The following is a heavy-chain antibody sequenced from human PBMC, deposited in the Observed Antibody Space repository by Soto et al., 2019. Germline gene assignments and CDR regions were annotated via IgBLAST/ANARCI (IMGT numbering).Heavy chain of an antibody. D-gene: IGHD4-17*01. CDR2: IYPADSDT. CDR3: ATHDYGDTYFDY. V-gene: IGHV5-51*01. J-gene: IGHJ4*02. CDR1: GYTFTNHC. Sequence: GESLKISCKGSGYTFTNHCIAWVRQMPGKGLEWMGIIYPADSDTRYSPSFQGQVTISADKSISTAYLQWSSLKASDTAMYYCATHDYGDTYFDYWGQGTLVTVSS.